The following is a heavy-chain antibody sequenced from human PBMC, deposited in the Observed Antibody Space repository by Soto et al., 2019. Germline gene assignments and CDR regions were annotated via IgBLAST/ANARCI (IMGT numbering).Heavy chain of an antibody. J-gene: IGHJ4*01. D-gene: IGHD3-16*01. Sequence: EVQLVQSGGGLVQPGGSLRLSCVGSGFTFTDFYMNWVRQAPGKGLEWVANIRPDGTETNYVESVRGRFTTSRDNAKNSLLLQTVSLSAGDTAFYSCAGWGGDDDKCWGHGILVNVSS. CDR1: GFTFTDFY. CDR3: AGWGGDDDKC. CDR2: IRPDGTET. V-gene: IGHV3-7*03.